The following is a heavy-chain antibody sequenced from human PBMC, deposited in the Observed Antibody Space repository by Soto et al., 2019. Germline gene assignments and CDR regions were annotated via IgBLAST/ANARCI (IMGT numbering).Heavy chain of an antibody. D-gene: IGHD6-19*01. V-gene: IGHV3-30-3*01. CDR3: AGGQWLAYYYYGMDV. CDR2: ISYDGSNK. Sequence: QVQLVESGGGVVQPGRSLRLSCEASGFTFSSYAMHWVRQAPGKGLEWVAVISYDGSNKYYADSVKGRFTISRDNSKNTLYLQMNSLRAEDTAVYYCAGGQWLAYYYYGMDVWGQGTTVTVSS. J-gene: IGHJ6*02. CDR1: GFTFSSYA.